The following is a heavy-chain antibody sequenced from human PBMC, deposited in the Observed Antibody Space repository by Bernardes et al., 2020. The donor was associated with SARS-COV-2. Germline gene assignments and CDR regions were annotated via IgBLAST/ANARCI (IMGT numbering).Heavy chain of an antibody. Sequence: GGSLRLSCVASELSFSDSAMHWVRQVPGKGLEWVALISFDGNEKDYADSVRDRFSISRDNSRNTVFLQINSLRAEDSAVYYCAKDAGKGYFYFMDVWGRGATVT. CDR2: ISFDGNEK. CDR1: ELSFSDSA. J-gene: IGHJ6*02. CDR3: AKDAGKGYFYFMDV. V-gene: IGHV3-30*04.